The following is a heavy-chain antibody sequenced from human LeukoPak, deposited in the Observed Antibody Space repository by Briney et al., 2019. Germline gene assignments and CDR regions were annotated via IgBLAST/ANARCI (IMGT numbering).Heavy chain of an antibody. CDR1: GDSISSYY. J-gene: IGHJ5*02. D-gene: IGHD3-10*01. CDR2: IYYSGST. Sequence: KPSETLSLTCTVSGDSISSYYWSWIRQPPGKGLEWIGYIYYSGSTNYNPSLKSRVTISVDTSKNQFSLKLSSVTAADTAVYYCARTPITMVRGVHPAHYNWLDPWGQGTLVTVSS. V-gene: IGHV4-59*01. CDR3: ARTPITMVRGVHPAHYNWLDP.